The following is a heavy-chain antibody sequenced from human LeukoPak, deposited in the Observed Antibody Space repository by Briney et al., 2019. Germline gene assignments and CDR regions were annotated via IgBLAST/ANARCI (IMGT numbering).Heavy chain of an antibody. CDR2: INSDGSST. CDR1: GFTFSSYW. CDR3: ARVGAYRHLDY. Sequence: PGGSLRLSCAASGFTFSSYWMHWVRQAPGKGLVWVSRINSDGSSTSYADSVKGRFTISRDNAKNTLYLQMNSLRAEDTAVYYCARVGAYRHLDYWGQGTLVTVSS. V-gene: IGHV3-74*01. J-gene: IGHJ4*02. D-gene: IGHD4-17*01.